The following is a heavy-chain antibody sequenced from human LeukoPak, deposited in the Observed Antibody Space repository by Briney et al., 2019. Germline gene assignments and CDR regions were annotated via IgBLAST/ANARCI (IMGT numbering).Heavy chain of an antibody. Sequence: GGSLRLSCAASGFTFSSYWMTWVRQAPGKGLEWVANINRDGSEKNYVDSVKGRFTISRDSAKNSLYLQMDSLRAEDTAIYYCARCSGWAFKNWGQGTLVTVSS. D-gene: IGHD6-19*01. CDR1: GFTFSSYW. J-gene: IGHJ4*02. V-gene: IGHV3-7*01. CDR3: ARCSGWAFKN. CDR2: INRDGSEK.